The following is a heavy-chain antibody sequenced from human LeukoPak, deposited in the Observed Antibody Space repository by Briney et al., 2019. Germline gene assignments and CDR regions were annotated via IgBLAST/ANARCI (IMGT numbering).Heavy chain of an antibody. CDR2: VYYSGST. V-gene: IGHV4-59*08. CDR1: GGSISSYY. Sequence: SETLSLTCTVSGGSISSYYWSWIRQPPGQGLEWIGYVYYSGSTNYNPSLKSRVTISIDTSRNQFSLTLNSVTAADTAVYYCARAYSRSSFDYWGLGTLVTVSS. CDR3: ARAYSRSSFDY. J-gene: IGHJ4*02. D-gene: IGHD6-6*01.